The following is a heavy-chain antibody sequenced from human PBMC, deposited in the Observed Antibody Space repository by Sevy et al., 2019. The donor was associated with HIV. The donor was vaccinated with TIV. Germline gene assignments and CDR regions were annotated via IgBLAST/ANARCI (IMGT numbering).Heavy chain of an antibody. J-gene: IGHJ4*02. CDR3: ARVKWPGRLAVVTPLFDY. D-gene: IGHD3-3*01. CDR2: MNPNSGNT. V-gene: IGHV1-8*01. Sequence: ASVKVSCKASGYTFTSYDINWVRQATGQGLEWMGWMNPNSGNTGYAQKFQGRVTMTRNTSISTAYMELSSLRSEDTAVYYCARVKWPGRLAVVTPLFDYWGQGTLVTVSS. CDR1: GYTFTSYD.